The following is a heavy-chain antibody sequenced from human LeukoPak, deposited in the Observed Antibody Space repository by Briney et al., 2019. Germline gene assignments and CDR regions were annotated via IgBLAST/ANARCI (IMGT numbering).Heavy chain of an antibody. V-gene: IGHV3-30*04. CDR2: ISYDGSNK. D-gene: IGHD6-13*01. J-gene: IGHJ5*02. CDR1: GFTFSSYA. Sequence: GGSLRLSCAASGFTFSSYAMHRVRRAPGKGLEWVAVISYDGSNKYYADSVKGRFTISRDNSKNTLYLQMNSLRAEDTAVYYCARELIAAAGKFDPWGQGTLVTVSS. CDR3: ARELIAAAGKFDP.